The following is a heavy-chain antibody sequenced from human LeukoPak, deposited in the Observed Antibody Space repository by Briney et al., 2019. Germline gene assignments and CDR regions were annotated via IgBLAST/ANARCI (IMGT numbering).Heavy chain of an antibody. V-gene: IGHV3-48*03. J-gene: IGHJ6*04. CDR1: GFTFSNYE. D-gene: IGHD2-2*01. CDR3: ATFAGVVPGGLLL. Sequence: GGSLRLSCVASGFTFSNYEMNWVRQAPGKGPEWVSYIPSSGGIIYYTDSVKGRFTISRDNAKNSLYLQMNSLRAEDTAVYYCATFAGVVPGGLLLWGKGTTVIVSS. CDR2: IPSSGGII.